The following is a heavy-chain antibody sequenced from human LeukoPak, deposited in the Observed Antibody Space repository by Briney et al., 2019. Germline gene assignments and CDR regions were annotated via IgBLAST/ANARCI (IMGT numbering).Heavy chain of an antibody. D-gene: IGHD4-17*01. CDR1: GFRFSSYW. CDR3: VRDGDGDYPVDS. J-gene: IGHJ4*02. V-gene: IGHV3-74*01. Sequence: PGGSLRLSCAASGFRFSSYWMHWVRQAPGKGLVWVSRIDSYGSGTTYADSVKGRFTISRDNAKNTLYLQMNSLSAEDTAIYYRVRDGDGDYPVDSWGQGTLVTVSS. CDR2: IDSYGSGT.